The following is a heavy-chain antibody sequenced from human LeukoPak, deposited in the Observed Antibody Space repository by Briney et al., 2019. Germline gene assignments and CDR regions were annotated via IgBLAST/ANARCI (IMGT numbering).Heavy chain of an antibody. CDR1: GFTSSRYS. Sequence: PGGSLRLSCAASGFTSSRYSTNWVRQAPGEGLEWVSSISSSSSYIYYADSVKGRFTISINNAKNSLYLQMNCLRAEDTAVYYCARDRSDNEYSYGAFDYWGQGTLVTVSS. J-gene: IGHJ4*02. CDR2: ISSSSSYI. V-gene: IGHV3-21*01. CDR3: ARDRSDNEYSYGAFDY. D-gene: IGHD5-18*01.